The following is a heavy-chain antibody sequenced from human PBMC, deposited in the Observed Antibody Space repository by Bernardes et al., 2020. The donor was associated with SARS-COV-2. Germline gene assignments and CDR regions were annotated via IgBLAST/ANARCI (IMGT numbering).Heavy chain of an antibody. V-gene: IGHV3-72*01. Sequence: GGSLRLSCAASGFTFSDYYMDWVRQAPGKGLEWVGRSRGKGDSYTTEYAASVKGRFTISRDDSKNSVYLQMNSLKIEDTAVYYCARDQLRPYYYYGLDVWGQGTKDTVS. CDR3: ARDQLRPYYYYGLDV. CDR1: GFTFSDYY. CDR2: SRGKGDSYTT. D-gene: IGHD6-6*01. J-gene: IGHJ6*02.